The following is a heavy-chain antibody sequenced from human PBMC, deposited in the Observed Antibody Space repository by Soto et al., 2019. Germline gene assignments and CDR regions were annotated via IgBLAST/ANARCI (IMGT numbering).Heavy chain of an antibody. CDR1: GYTFTSYD. Sequence: ASVKVSCKASGYTFTSYDINWVRQATGQGLEWMGWMNPNSGNTGYAQKFQGRVTMTRNTSISTAYMELSSLRSEDTAVYYCARGGGYYDILTGSLIDAFDIWGQGTMVTVSS. V-gene: IGHV1-8*01. J-gene: IGHJ3*02. CDR3: ARGGGYYDILTGSLIDAFDI. CDR2: MNPNSGNT. D-gene: IGHD3-9*01.